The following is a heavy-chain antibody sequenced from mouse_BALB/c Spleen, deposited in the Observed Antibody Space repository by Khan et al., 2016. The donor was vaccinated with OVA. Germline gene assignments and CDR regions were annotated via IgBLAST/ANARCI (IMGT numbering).Heavy chain of an antibody. Sequence: EVQLQESGPGLVTPSQSLSLTCTATGYSITSDYAWNWIRQFPGNKLEWMGHISYSGNTKYNPSLKSRISITRDTSKNQFFLQLNSVTTEDTATYYCARIYGGDFDYWGQGTTLTVSS. D-gene: IGHD1-1*01. CDR1: GYSITSDYA. CDR3: ARIYGGDFDY. J-gene: IGHJ2*01. CDR2: ISYSGNT. V-gene: IGHV3-2*02.